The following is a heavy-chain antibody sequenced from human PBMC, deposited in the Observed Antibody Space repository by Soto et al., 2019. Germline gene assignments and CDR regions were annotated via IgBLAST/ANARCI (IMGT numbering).Heavy chain of an antibody. CDR1: GFTFSSYW. CDR3: LRGNSGYGNFDY. D-gene: IGHD5-12*01. V-gene: IGHV3-74*01. CDR2: IKGDGSET. Sequence: GGSLRLSCAASGFTFSSYWMHWVRQAPGKGLVWVSRIKGDGSETNYADSVKGRFTISRDNAKNTLYLQLNSLRAEDTAVYYCLRGNSGYGNFDYWGQGTRVTVSS. J-gene: IGHJ4*02.